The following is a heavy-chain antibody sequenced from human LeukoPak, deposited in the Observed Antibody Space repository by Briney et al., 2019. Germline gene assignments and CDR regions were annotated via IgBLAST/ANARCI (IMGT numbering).Heavy chain of an antibody. V-gene: IGHV4-39*01. J-gene: IGHJ4*02. D-gene: IGHD5-18*01. CDR3: VSPRGFSYGYFDY. CDR2: IYYSKNM. CDR1: GGSISSSSAY. Sequence: SETLSLTCTVSGGSISSSSAYWGWIRQPPGKGLEWIGSIYYSKNMYYNPSLKSRVTISADTSKNQFSLTLGSVSATDTAVYYCVSPRGFSYGYFDYWGQGTLVTVSS.